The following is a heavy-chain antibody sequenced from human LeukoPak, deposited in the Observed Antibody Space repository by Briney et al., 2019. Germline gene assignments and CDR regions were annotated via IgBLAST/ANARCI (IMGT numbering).Heavy chain of an antibody. J-gene: IGHJ5*02. D-gene: IGHD3-3*01. CDR3: ARDSYDFWSGFRPRRPNWFDP. CDR1: GGSVSSSGYY. V-gene: IGHV4-39*07. Sequence: PSETLSLTCTVSGGSVSSSGYYWGWIRQPPGKGLEWIGSIYYSGSTYYNPSLKSRVTISVHTSKNQFSLKLSSVTAADTAVYYCARDSYDFWSGFRPRRPNWFDPWGQGTLVTVSS. CDR2: IYYSGST.